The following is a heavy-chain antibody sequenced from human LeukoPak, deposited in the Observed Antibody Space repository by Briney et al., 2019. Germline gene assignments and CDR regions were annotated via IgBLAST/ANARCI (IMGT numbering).Heavy chain of an antibody. CDR2: IYYSGYT. CDR1: DGSISSYY. Sequence: PSETLSLTCNFSDGSISSYYWSWIRQPPGKGLEWIGYIYYSGYTNYNPSLKSRVTISVDTSKNQFSLKLSSVTAADTAVYYCARTTMVRGTYYMDVWGKGTTVTISS. J-gene: IGHJ6*03. D-gene: IGHD3-10*01. CDR3: ARTTMVRGTYYMDV. V-gene: IGHV4-59*01.